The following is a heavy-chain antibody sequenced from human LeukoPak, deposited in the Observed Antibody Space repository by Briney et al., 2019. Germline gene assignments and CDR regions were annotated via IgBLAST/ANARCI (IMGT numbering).Heavy chain of an antibody. J-gene: IGHJ4*02. V-gene: IGHV3-49*04. CDR1: GFTFGDYA. CDR2: IRSKAYGGTT. CDR3: TRAPYEMGWELPNLNFDY. D-gene: IGHD1-26*01. Sequence: PGRSLRLSCTASGFTFGDYAMSWVRQAPGKGLEWVGFIRSKAYGGTTEYAASVKGRFTISRDDSKSIAYLQMNSLKTEDTAVYYCTRAPYEMGWELPNLNFDYWGQGTLVTVSS.